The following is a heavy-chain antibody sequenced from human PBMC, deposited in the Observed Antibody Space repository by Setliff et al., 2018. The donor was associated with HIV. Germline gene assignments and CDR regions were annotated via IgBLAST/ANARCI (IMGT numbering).Heavy chain of an antibody. CDR2: INSDGTIT. Sequence: GGSLRLSCAASGFTFSNYWMHWVRQTPGKGLVWVSRINSDGTITTYADSVKGRFTISRDNAKSTVYLQMNSLRDEDTAVYYCATDQQWLAQGWGGPHYWGQGTLVTVSS. CDR1: GFTFSNYW. V-gene: IGHV3-74*03. D-gene: IGHD6-19*01. J-gene: IGHJ4*02. CDR3: ATDQQWLAQGWGGPHY.